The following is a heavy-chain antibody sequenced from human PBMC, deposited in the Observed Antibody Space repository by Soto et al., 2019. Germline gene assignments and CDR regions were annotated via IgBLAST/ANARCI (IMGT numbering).Heavy chain of an antibody. CDR3: TRDTAARQWDY. V-gene: IGHV3-49*05. Sequence: EVQLVESGGGLVKPGRSLRLSCTASGFTFGDYAMSWFRQAPGKGLEWVGFIRSKAYGGTTEYAASVKGRFTISRDDSKSIAYLQMNSLKTEDTAVYYCTRDTAARQWDYWGQGTLVTVSS. CDR1: GFTFGDYA. D-gene: IGHD6-6*01. CDR2: IRSKAYGGTT. J-gene: IGHJ4*02.